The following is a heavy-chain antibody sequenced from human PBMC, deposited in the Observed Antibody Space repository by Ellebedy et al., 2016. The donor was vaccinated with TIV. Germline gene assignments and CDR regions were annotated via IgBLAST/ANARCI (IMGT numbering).Heavy chain of an antibody. CDR2: ISSSSSTI. CDR3: ARALSPGMDLMGY. CDR1: GFTFSSYS. J-gene: IGHJ4*02. Sequence: GGSLRLXCAASGFTFSSYSMNWVRQAPGKGLEWVSYISSSSSTIYYADSVKGRFTISRDNAKNSLYLQMNSLRAEDTAVYYCARALSPGMDLMGYWGQGTLVTVSS. D-gene: IGHD1-14*01. V-gene: IGHV3-48*04.